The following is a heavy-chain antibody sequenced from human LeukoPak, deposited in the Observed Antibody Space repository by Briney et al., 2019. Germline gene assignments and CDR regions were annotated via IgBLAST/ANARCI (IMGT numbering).Heavy chain of an antibody. J-gene: IGHJ5*02. CDR1: GDSIRRYL. D-gene: IGHD1-26*01. Sequence: SETLSLTCTVSGDSIRRYLWSWLRQPPREGLEWIGFISYGGNTKYNPSLKSRVTISVDTSKSQFFLRLTSLTAADTAVYYCARDGGEVGKSTWFDPRGQGTPVTVSS. CDR3: ARDGGEVGKSTWFDP. CDR2: ISYGGNT. V-gene: IGHV4-59*01.